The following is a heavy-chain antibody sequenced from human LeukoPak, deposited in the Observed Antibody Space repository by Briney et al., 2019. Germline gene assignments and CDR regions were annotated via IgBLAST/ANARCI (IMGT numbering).Heavy chain of an antibody. D-gene: IGHD3-10*01. CDR3: ARDRFGESPNWFDP. CDR1: GGSISSYY. Sequence: PSETLSLTCTVSGGSISSYYWSWIRQPAGKGLEWIGRIYTSGSTNYNPSLKSRVTMSVDTSKNQFSLKLSSVTAADTAVYYCARDRFGESPNWFDPWGQGTLVTVSS. V-gene: IGHV4-4*07. J-gene: IGHJ5*02. CDR2: IYTSGST.